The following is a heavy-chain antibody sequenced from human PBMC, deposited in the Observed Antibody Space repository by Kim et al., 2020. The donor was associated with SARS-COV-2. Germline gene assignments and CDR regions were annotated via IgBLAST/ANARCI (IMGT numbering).Heavy chain of an antibody. CDR3: ARDRLYSSGWYTGVFDY. D-gene: IGHD6-19*01. J-gene: IGHJ4*02. Sequence: VKGRFTITRDNAKNSLYLQMNSLRAEDTAVYYCARDRLYSSGWYTGVFDYWGQGTLVTVSS. V-gene: IGHV3-11*06.